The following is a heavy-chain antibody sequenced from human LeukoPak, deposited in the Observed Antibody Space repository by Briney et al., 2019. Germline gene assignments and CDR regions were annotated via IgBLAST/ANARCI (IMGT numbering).Heavy chain of an antibody. D-gene: IGHD3-10*01. CDR2: TYYSGST. V-gene: IGHV4-59*01. J-gene: IGHJ4*02. Sequence: PSETLSLTCTVSGGSISSYYWSWIRQPPGKGLEWIGYTYYSGSTNYNPSLKSRVTISVDTSKNQFSLKLSSVTAADTAVYYCAISALPWFGESSFDYWGQGTLVTVSS. CDR1: GGSISSYY. CDR3: AISALPWFGESSFDY.